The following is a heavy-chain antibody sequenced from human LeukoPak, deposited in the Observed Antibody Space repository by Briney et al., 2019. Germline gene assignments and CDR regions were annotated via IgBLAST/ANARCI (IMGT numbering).Heavy chain of an antibody. V-gene: IGHV4-38-2*02. CDR3: ASSLWSGYYAKFDP. D-gene: IGHD3-3*01. J-gene: IGHJ5*02. CDR2: IYHSGST. Sequence: PETLSLTCTVSGYSISSGYYWGWIRQPPGKGLEGIGSIYHSGSTYYNPHLKSRVTISVDTSKNQFSLKLSSVTAADTAVYYCASSLWSGYYAKFDPWGQGTLVTVSS. CDR1: GYSISSGYY.